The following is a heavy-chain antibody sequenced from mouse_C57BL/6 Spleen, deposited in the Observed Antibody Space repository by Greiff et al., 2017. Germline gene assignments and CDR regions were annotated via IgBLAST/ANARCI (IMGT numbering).Heavy chain of an antibody. V-gene: IGHV1-55*01. CDR3: ASDDGYYGAWFAY. Sequence: VQLQQPGAELVKPGASVKMSCKASGYTFTSYWITWVKQRPGQGLEWIGDIYPGSGSTNYNEKFKSKATLTVDTSSSTAYMQLSSLTSEDSAVYYCASDDGYYGAWFAYWGKGTLVTVSA. D-gene: IGHD2-3*01. J-gene: IGHJ3*01. CDR1: GYTFTSYW. CDR2: IYPGSGST.